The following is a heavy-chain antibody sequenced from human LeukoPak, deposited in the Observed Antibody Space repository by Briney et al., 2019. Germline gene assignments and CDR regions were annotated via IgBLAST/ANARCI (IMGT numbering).Heavy chain of an antibody. Sequence: GGSLRLSCAASGFSFSSYAMHWVRQAPGKGLEYVSAISSNWGSTFYANSVKGRFTVSRDNSKNTLYLQMGSLRAEDTAVYYCARAPYSGSYSDYWGQGSLVTVSS. CDR1: GFSFSSYA. CDR2: ISSNWGST. CDR3: ARAPYSGSYSDY. J-gene: IGHJ4*02. D-gene: IGHD1-26*01. V-gene: IGHV3-64*01.